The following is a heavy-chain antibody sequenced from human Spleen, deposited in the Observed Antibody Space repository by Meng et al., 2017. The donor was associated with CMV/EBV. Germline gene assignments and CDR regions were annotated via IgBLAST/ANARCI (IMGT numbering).Heavy chain of an antibody. J-gene: IGHJ6*02. Sequence: GSLRLSCAVYGGSFSGYYWSWIRQPPGKGLEWIGEINHSGSTNYNPSLKSRVTISVDTSKNQFSLKLSSVTAADTAVYYCARGRRIRYCSSTSCYARSYYYYGMDVWGHGTTVTVSS. D-gene: IGHD2-2*01. CDR3: ARGRRIRYCSSTSCYARSYYYYGMDV. V-gene: IGHV4-34*01. CDR2: INHSGST. CDR1: GGSFSGYY.